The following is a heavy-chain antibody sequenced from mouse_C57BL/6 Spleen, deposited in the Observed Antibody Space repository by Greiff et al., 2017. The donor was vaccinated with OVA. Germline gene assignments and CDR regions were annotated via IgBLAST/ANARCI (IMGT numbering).Heavy chain of an antibody. D-gene: IGHD1-1*01. CDR1: GFTFSDYY. J-gene: IGHJ2*01. CDR2: INYDGSST. V-gene: IGHV5-16*01. CDR3: ARRDGSSYVYFDY. Sequence: DVHLVESEGGLVQPGSSMKLSCTASGFTFSDYYMAWVRQVPEKGLEWVANINYDGSSTYYLDSLKSRFIISRDNAKNILYLQMSSLKPEDTATYYCARRDGSSYVYFDYWGQGTTLTVSS.